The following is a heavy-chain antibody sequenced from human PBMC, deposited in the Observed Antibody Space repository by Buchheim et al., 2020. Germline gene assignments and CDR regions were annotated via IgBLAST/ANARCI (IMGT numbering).Heavy chain of an antibody. D-gene: IGHD4-17*01. J-gene: IGHJ4*02. Sequence: GQLVESGGGLVQPGGSLRLSCTASGFSFSSYWMNWVRQAPGRGLVWVSRINRDGSSTNYEDSAKGRFTISRDNAKNTLYLQMNSLRVEDTAVYYCARDESSTATTIRGFDDWGQGTL. V-gene: IGHV3-74*01. CDR2: INRDGSST. CDR3: ARDESSTATTIRGFDD. CDR1: GFSFSSYW.